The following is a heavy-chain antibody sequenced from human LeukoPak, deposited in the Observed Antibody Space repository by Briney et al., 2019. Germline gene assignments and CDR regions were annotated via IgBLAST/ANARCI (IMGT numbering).Heavy chain of an antibody. V-gene: IGHV1-69*05. CDR1: GGTFSSYA. CDR3: ARAVGYYDSSEFDY. Sequence: SVKVSCKASGGTFSSYAISWVRQAPGQGLEWMGGIIPIFGTANYAQKFQGRVTMTRDTSISTAYMELSRLRSDDTAVYYCARAVGYYDSSEFDYWGQGTLVTVSS. J-gene: IGHJ4*02. CDR2: IIPIFGTA. D-gene: IGHD3-22*01.